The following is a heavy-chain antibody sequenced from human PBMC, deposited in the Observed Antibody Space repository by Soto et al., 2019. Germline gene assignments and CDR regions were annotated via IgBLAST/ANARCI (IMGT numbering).Heavy chain of an antibody. V-gene: IGHV3-7*01. CDR3: DTYHDSDWETDRFRH. CDR2: IKTDGSEE. J-gene: IGHJ4*02. D-gene: IGHD3-16*02. CDR1: GLTFRTYL. Sequence: EVQLVESGGDLVQPGGSLKLSCRTSGLTFRTYLMSWVRQAPGKGLEWVANIKTDGSEEYYADSVEGRFTISRDNTKNSLYLQMNSLRADDTAMYYCDTYHDSDWETDRFRHWGQGNLVTVSS.